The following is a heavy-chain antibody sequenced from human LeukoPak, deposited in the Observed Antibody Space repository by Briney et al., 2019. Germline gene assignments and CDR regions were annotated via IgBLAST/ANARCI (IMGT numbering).Heavy chain of an antibody. CDR3: ARLMANYGDYVDY. CDR1: GFTFSSYS. J-gene: IGHJ4*02. V-gene: IGHV3-21*01. Sequence: GGSLRLSCAASGFTFSSYSMNWVRQAPGKGLEWVSSISSSSSYIYYADSVKGRFTISRDNAKNSLYLQMNSLGAEDTAVYYCARLMANYGDYVDYWGQGTLVTVSS. D-gene: IGHD4-17*01. CDR2: ISSSSSYI.